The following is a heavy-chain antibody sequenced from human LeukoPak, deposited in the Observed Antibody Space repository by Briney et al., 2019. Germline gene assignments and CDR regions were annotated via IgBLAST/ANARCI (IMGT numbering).Heavy chain of an antibody. CDR2: IWYDGSNK. CDR1: GFTFSSYG. J-gene: IGHJ4*02. Sequence: SGGSLRLSCAASGFTFSSYGMHWVRQAPGKGLEWVAVIWYDGSNKYYADSVKGRFTISRDNSKNTLYLQMNSLRAEDTAVYYCASEGLVVRGVTRPLDFDYWGQGTLVTVSS. D-gene: IGHD3-10*01. CDR3: ASEGLVVRGVTRPLDFDY. V-gene: IGHV3-33*01.